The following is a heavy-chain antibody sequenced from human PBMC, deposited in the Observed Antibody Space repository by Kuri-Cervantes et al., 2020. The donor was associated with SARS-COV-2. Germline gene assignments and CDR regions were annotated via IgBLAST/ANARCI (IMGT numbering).Heavy chain of an antibody. J-gene: IGHJ4*02. Sequence: GESLKISCAASGFTFSDYYMSWIRQAPGKGLEWISYIRSSGRTIYYADSVKGRFTISRDNSKNTLYLQMNSLRAEDTAVYYCAKDAPASRQWLDGFAFDIWGQGTQVTVSS. V-gene: IGHV3-11*04. D-gene: IGHD6-19*01. CDR3: AKDAPASRQWLDGFAFDI. CDR2: IRSSGRTI. CDR1: GFTFSDYY.